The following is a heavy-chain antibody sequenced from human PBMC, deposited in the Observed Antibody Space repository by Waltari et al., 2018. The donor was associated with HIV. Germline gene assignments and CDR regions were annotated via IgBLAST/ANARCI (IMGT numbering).Heavy chain of an antibody. CDR1: GFTFSSYA. J-gene: IGHJ4*02. CDR2: IMGRGGGT. Sequence: EVQLVESGGGLVQPGGSLRLSCAASGFTFSSYAMSWVRQAPGRGREWVLGIMGRGGGTNYADSVKGRFTISRDNSKNTLDLQMNSLRVEDTAVYYCAKDLVGEHNYWGQGTLVTVSS. CDR3: AKDLVGEHNY. D-gene: IGHD3-16*01. V-gene: IGHV3-23*04.